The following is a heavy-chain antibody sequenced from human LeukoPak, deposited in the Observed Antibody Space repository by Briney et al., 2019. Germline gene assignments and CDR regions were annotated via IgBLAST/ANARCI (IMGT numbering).Heavy chain of an antibody. V-gene: IGHV3-48*03. CDR3: ARGDEVVAADYYYYMDV. J-gene: IGHJ6*03. CDR1: EFTFSSYE. CDR2: ISNSGTTI. D-gene: IGHD2-15*01. Sequence: GGSLRLSCAASEFTFSSYEMNWVRQAPGKGLEWVSYISNSGTTIYYADSVKGRFTISRDNAKNLLNLQMNSLRAEDTAVYYCARGDEVVAADYYYYMDVWGKGTTVTISS.